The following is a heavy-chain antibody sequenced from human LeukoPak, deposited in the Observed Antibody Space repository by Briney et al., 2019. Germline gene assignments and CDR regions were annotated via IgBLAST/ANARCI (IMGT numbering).Heavy chain of an antibody. V-gene: IGHV1-69*06. Sequence: GASVKVSCKASGGTFSSYAISWVRQAPGQGLEWMGGIIPIFGTANYAQKFQGRVTITADKSTSTAYMELSSLRFEDTAVYYCATDVKLYCSGGSCPNWFDPWGQGTLVTVSS. CDR1: GGTFSSYA. CDR3: ATDVKLYCSGGSCPNWFDP. CDR2: IIPIFGTA. J-gene: IGHJ5*02. D-gene: IGHD2-15*01.